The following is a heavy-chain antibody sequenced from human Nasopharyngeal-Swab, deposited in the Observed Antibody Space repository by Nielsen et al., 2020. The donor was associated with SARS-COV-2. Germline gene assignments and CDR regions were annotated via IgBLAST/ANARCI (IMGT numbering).Heavy chain of an antibody. CDR3: ARDISDIVVVPAAWDY. J-gene: IGHJ4*02. D-gene: IGHD2-2*01. V-gene: IGHV1-18*01. CDR1: GYTFTSYG. Sequence: ASVKVSCKASGYTFTSYGISWVRQAPGQGLEWMGWISAYNGNTNYAQKLQDRVTMTTDTSTSTAYMELRSLRSDDTAVYYCARDISDIVVVPAAWDYWGQGTLVTVSS. CDR2: ISAYNGNT.